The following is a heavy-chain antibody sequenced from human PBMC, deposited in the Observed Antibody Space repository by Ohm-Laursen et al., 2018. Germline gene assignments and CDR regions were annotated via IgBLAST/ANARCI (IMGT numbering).Heavy chain of an antibody. J-gene: IGHJ4*02. CDR1: GYTFTGYY. Sequence: ASVKVSCKASGYTFTGYYMHWVRQATGQGLEWMGWMNPNSGNTGYAQKFQGRVTMTRNTSISTAYMELSSLRSEDTAVYYCARGAWSSSLNYWGQGTLVTVSS. CDR3: ARGAWSSSLNY. D-gene: IGHD6-13*01. V-gene: IGHV1-8*02. CDR2: MNPNSGNT.